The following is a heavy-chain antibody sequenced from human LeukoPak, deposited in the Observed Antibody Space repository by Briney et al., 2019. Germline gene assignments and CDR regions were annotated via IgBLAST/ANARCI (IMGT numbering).Heavy chain of an antibody. D-gene: IGHD2/OR15-2a*01. CDR1: GYTFTGYY. V-gene: IGHV1-2*02. J-gene: IGHJ5*02. CDR2: INPNNGGT. CDR3: ARCKTGDWFDP. Sequence: ASVKVSCKASGYTFTGYYMHWVRQAPGQGLEWMGWINPNNGGTNYAQKFQGRVTMTRDTSINTAYMELSSLRSDDTAVYYCARCKTGDWFDPWGQGTLVTVSS.